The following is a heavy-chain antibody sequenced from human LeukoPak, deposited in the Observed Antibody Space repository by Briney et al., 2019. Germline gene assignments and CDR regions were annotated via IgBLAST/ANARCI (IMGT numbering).Heavy chain of an antibody. CDR1: GGTFSSSA. Sequence: GASVKVSCKASGGTFSSSAISWVRQAPGQGLEWMGGIIPIFGTANYAQKFQGRVTITADESTSTAYMELSSLRSEDTAVYYCARGLSKRWLQLNYYYYMDVWGKETTVTISS. D-gene: IGHD5-24*01. J-gene: IGHJ6*03. CDR2: IIPIFGTA. V-gene: IGHV1-69*13. CDR3: ARGLSKRWLQLNYYYYMDV.